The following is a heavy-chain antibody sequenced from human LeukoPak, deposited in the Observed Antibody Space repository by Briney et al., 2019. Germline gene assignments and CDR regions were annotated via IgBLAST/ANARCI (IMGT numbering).Heavy chain of an antibody. CDR3: ARWTYFGELLSFWYFDL. Sequence: GGSLRLSCAASGFTFSSYSMNWVRQAPGKGLEWVSSISSSSSYIYYADSVKGRFTISRDNSKNTLYLQMNSLRAEDTAVYCCARWTYFGELLSFWYFDLWGRGTLVTVSS. CDR2: ISSSSSYI. CDR1: GFTFSSYS. D-gene: IGHD3-10*01. J-gene: IGHJ2*01. V-gene: IGHV3-21*04.